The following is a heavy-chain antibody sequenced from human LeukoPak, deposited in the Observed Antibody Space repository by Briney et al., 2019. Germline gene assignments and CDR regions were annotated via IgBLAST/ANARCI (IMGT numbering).Heavy chain of an antibody. CDR2: INHSGST. V-gene: IGHV4-34*01. CDR3: ARVGGYYDILTGYYY. CDR1: GGSFSGYY. J-gene: IGHJ4*02. D-gene: IGHD3-9*01. Sequence: SETLSLTCAVYGGSFSGYYWSWIRQPPGKGLEWIGEINHSGSTNYNPSLKSRVTMSVDTSKNQFSLKLSSVTAADTAVYYCARVGGYYDILTGYYYWGQGTLVTVSS.